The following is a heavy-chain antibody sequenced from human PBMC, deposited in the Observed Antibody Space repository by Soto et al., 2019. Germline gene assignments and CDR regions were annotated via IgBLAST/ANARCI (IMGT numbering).Heavy chain of an antibody. CDR3: ARERGYCGGDCRSYWYFDL. CDR1: GFTFSSYS. Sequence: PGGSLRLSCAASGFTFSSYSMNWVRQAPGKGLEWASSISSSSSYIYYADSVKGRFTISRDNAKNSLYLQMNSLRAEDTAVYYCARERGYCGGDCRSYWYFDLWGRGTLVTVSS. J-gene: IGHJ2*01. CDR2: ISSSSSYI. D-gene: IGHD2-21*02. V-gene: IGHV3-21*01.